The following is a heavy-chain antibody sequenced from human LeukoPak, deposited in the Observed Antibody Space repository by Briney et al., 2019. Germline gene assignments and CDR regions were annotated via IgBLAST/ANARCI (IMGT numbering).Heavy chain of an antibody. J-gene: IGHJ4*02. D-gene: IGHD3-16*01. V-gene: IGHV1-2*02. Sequence: GASVKVSCKASGYTFTGYYMHWVRHAPGQGLEWMGWINPNSGDTKYAQKFQGRVTTTRDTSISTAYMELSRLRSDDTAVYYCATQRGSYLWGTDFDYWGQGTLVTVSS. CDR3: ATQRGSYLWGTDFDY. CDR1: GYTFTGYY. CDR2: INPNSGDT.